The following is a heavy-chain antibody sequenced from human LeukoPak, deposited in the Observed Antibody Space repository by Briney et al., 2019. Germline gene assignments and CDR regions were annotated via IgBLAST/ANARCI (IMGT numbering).Heavy chain of an antibody. J-gene: IGHJ5*02. CDR2: IYTSGST. Sequence: SETLSLTCTVSGGSIGSYYWSWIRQPAGKGLEWIGRIYTSGSTNYNPSLKSRVTMSVDTSKNQFSLKLSSVTAADTAVYYCARDSRKGIAKVINWFDPWGQGTLVTVSS. CDR1: GGSIGSYY. CDR3: ARDSRKGIAKVINWFDP. V-gene: IGHV4-4*07. D-gene: IGHD6-13*01.